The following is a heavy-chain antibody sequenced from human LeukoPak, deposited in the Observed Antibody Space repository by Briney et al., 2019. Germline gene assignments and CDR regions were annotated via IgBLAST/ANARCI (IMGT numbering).Heavy chain of an antibody. CDR1: GGFISSSSYY. V-gene: IGHV3-23*01. Sequence: ETLSLTCTVSGGFISSSSYYWGWIRQAPGKGLEWVSAITGSGGSTYYADSVKGRFTISRDNSKNTLYLQMNSLRAEDTAVYYCAKRLRITIFGDNDPWGQGTLVSVSS. CDR2: ITGSGGST. CDR3: AKRLRITIFGDNDP. J-gene: IGHJ5*02. D-gene: IGHD3-3*01.